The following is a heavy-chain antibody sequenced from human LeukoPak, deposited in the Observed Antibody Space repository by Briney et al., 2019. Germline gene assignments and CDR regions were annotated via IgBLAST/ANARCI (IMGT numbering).Heavy chain of an antibody. Sequence: ASVKVSCKASGYTFTSYGISWVRQAPGQGLEWMGWISAYNGNTNYAQKLQGRVTMTTDTSTSIAYMGLRSLRSDDTAVYYCARGQVGATENEPPFDYWGQGTLVTVSS. CDR3: ARGQVGATENEPPFDY. D-gene: IGHD1-26*01. CDR1: GYTFTSYG. J-gene: IGHJ4*02. V-gene: IGHV1-18*01. CDR2: ISAYNGNT.